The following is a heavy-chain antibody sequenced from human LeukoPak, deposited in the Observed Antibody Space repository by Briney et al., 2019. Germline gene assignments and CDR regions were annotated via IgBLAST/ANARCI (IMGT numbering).Heavy chain of an antibody. D-gene: IGHD3-3*01. CDR1: GIAVSTDY. CDR2: TYSEGST. V-gene: IGHV3-66*01. J-gene: IGHJ6*02. Sequence: GGSLRLSCVASGIAVSTDYITWVRQAPGKGLEWVSITYSEGSTYYADSVKGRFTISRDISKNTVTLQMNSLGAEDTAVYYCARDRFNGMDVWGQGTTVTVSS. CDR3: ARDRFNGMDV.